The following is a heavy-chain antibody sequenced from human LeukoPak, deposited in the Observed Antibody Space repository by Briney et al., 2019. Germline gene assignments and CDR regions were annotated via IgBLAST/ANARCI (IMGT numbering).Heavy chain of an antibody. CDR1: GFTFSTYA. J-gene: IGHJ4*02. D-gene: IGHD6-19*01. CDR2: IGGGGPTT. CDR3: ARGFLGGTDQYFDS. V-gene: IGHV3-23*01. Sequence: GALRLSCAASGFTFSTYAMNWVRQAPAKGLEWVSTIGGGGPTTDYADSVKDRFTISRDNSKNTLYLQMNSLRAEDTAVYFCARGFLGGTDQYFDSWGQGTLVTVSS.